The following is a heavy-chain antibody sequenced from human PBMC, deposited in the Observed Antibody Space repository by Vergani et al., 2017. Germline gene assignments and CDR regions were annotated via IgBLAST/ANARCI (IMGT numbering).Heavy chain of an antibody. CDR2: ISYDGTQK. D-gene: IGHD1-1*01. J-gene: IGHJ1*01. V-gene: IGHV3-30*03. Sequence: VQLVESGGDLVQPGGSLRLSCVVSGFTSSYYGMHWVRQAPGKGLEWVAVISYDGTQKYYADSVKGRFTISRDNSKSTLYLQMNSLRTEDTAVYYCATKSCGTPGCQIGYFREWGQGTLVTVSS. CDR3: ATKSCGTPGCQIGYFRE. CDR1: GFTSSYYG.